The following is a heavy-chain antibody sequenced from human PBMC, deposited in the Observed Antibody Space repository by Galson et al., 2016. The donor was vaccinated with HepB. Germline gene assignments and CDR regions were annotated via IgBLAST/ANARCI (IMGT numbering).Heavy chain of an antibody. V-gene: IGHV3-53*01. CDR2: VYTDATT. CDR1: GVTINGNY. D-gene: IGHD2/OR15-2a*01. CDR3: ASGPLSLDF. J-gene: IGHJ4*02. Sequence: SLRLSCAVSGVTINGNYVAWVRQPPGKGLEWVSVVYTDATTSYANSIKGRFTISRDLPKNTVYLQMNNLRVDETAVYYCASGPLSLDFWGQGTLVTVSS.